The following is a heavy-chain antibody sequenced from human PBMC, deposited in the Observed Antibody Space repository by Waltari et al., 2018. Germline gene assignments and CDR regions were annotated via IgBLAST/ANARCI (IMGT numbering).Heavy chain of an antibody. CDR2: IKQDGSEK. D-gene: IGHD2-21*01. CDR3: ARDGGGGGEDAFDI. J-gene: IGHJ3*02. V-gene: IGHV3-7*01. Sequence: EVQLVESGGGLVQPGGSLRLSCAASGFTFSSYWMSWVRQAPGKGLEWVANIKQDGSEKYYVDSVKGRFTMSRDNAKNSLYLQMNSLRAEDTAVYYCARDGGGGGEDAFDIWGQGTMVTVSS. CDR1: GFTFSSYW.